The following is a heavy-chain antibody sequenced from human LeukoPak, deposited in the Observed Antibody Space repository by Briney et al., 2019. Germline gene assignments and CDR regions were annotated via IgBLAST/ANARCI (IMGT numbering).Heavy chain of an antibody. CDR3: TTEVLWFGESNFDY. Sequence: GGSLRLSCAASGFTLSNAWMSWVRQAPGKGLEWVGRIKSKIDGGTTDHAAPVKGRFTISRDDSKNTLYLQMNSLKTEDTAVYYCTTEVLWFGESNFDYWGQGTLVTVSS. CDR1: GFTLSNAW. V-gene: IGHV3-15*01. D-gene: IGHD3-10*01. CDR2: IKSKIDGGTT. J-gene: IGHJ4*02.